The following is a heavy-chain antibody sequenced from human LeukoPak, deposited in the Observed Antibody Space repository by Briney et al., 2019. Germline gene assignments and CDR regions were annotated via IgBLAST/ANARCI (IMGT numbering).Heavy chain of an antibody. V-gene: IGHV4-34*01. CDR1: GGSFSGYY. Sequence: SETLSLTCAVYGGSFSGYYWSWIRQPPGKGLEWIGEINHSGSTNYNPSLKGRVTISVDTSKNQFSLKLSSVTAADTAVYYCASGDPADYWGQGTLVTVSS. CDR3: ASGDPADY. J-gene: IGHJ4*02. CDR2: INHSGST. D-gene: IGHD2-2*01.